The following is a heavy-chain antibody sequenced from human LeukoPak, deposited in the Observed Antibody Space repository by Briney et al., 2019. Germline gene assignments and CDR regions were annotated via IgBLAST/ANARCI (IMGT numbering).Heavy chain of an antibody. CDR2: INHSGST. CDR1: GGSISGYY. J-gene: IGHJ4*02. D-gene: IGHD6-6*01. V-gene: IGHV4-34*01. Sequence: SETLSLTCAVYGGSISGYYWSWIRQPPGKGLEWIGEINHSGSTNYNPSLKSRVTISVDTSKNQFSLKLSSVTAADTAVYYCARGSSEFDYWGQGTLVTVSS. CDR3: ARGSSEFDY.